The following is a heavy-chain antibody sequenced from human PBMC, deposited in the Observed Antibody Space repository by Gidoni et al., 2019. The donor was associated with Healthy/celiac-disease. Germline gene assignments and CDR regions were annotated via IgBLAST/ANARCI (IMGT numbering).Heavy chain of an antibody. CDR2: ISAYNGNT. V-gene: IGHV1-18*01. J-gene: IGHJ6*02. CDR1: GYTFTSYG. Sequence: QVQLVQSGAEVKKPGASVKVSCKASGYTFTSYGISWVRQAPGQGIEWMGWISAYNGNTNYAQKLQGRVTMTTDTSTSTAYMELRSLRSDDTAVYYCARDTEYYYGSGVYYYGMDVWGQGTTVTVSS. CDR3: ARDTEYYYGSGVYYYGMDV. D-gene: IGHD3-10*01.